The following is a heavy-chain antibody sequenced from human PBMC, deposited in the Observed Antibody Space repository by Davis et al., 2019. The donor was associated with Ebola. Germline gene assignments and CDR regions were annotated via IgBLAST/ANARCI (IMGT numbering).Heavy chain of an antibody. CDR1: GVTFSSHW. CDR2: INSDGSRT. V-gene: IGHV3-74*01. D-gene: IGHD4-23*01. Sequence: GESLKISCAASGVTFSSHWMHWVRQAPGKGLVWVSRINSDGSRTSYADSVKGRFTISRDNAKNTLYLQMNSLRAEDTAVYYCAKDRSAVAPYFDYWGQGTLVTVSS. CDR3: AKDRSAVAPYFDY. J-gene: IGHJ4*02.